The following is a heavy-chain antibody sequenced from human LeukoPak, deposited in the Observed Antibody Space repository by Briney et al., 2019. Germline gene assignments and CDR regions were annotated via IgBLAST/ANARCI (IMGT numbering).Heavy chain of an antibody. V-gene: IGHV4-34*01. Sequence: SETLSLTCAVYGGSFSGYYWSWIRQPPGKGLEWIGEISHSGSTNYNPSLKSRVTISVDTSKNQFSLKLSSVTAADTAVYYCARRGAHYCSSTSCYRHFDYWGQGTLVTVSS. CDR3: ARRGAHYCSSTSCYRHFDY. CDR1: GGSFSGYY. D-gene: IGHD2-2*01. CDR2: ISHSGST. J-gene: IGHJ4*02.